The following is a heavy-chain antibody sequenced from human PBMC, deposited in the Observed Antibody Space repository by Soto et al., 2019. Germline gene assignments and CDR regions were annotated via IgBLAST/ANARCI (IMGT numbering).Heavy chain of an antibody. V-gene: IGHV3-30*02. J-gene: IGHJ4*02. CDR1: EFTFNNYW. CDR3: AKDIAVAGKGFDY. D-gene: IGHD6-19*01. Sequence: GGSLRLSCAASEFTFNNYWMHWVRQVPGKGLEWVSFIYYDGNTKNYADSVKGRFTISRDNSNNTLYLQMNTLRAEDTAVYYCAKDIAVAGKGFDYWGQGTLVTVSS. CDR2: IYYDGNTK.